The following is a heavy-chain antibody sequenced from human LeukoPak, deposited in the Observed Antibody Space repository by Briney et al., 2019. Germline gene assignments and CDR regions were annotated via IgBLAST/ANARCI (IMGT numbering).Heavy chain of an antibody. CDR3: ARGYVRYCSGGICYGY. CDR1: GYTFTGYY. J-gene: IGHJ4*02. Sequence: ASVKVSCKASGYTFTGYYMHWVRQAPRQGLEWMGWINPNSGGTNYAQKFQGRVTMTRDTSISTAYMELSRLRSDDTAVYYCARGYVRYCSGGICYGYWGQGTLVTVSS. D-gene: IGHD2-15*01. V-gene: IGHV1-2*02. CDR2: INPNSGGT.